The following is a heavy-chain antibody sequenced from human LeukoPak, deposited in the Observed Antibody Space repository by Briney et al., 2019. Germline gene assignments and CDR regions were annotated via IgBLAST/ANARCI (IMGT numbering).Heavy chain of an antibody. CDR1: GGYS. Sequence: GGYSWSWIRQPPGKGLEWIGYIYHSGSTYYNPSLKSRVTISVDRSKNQFSLKLSYVTAADTAVYYCARAFGSSGYYYFDYWGQGTLVTVSS. J-gene: IGHJ4*02. V-gene: IGHV4-30-2*01. CDR3: ARAFGSSGYYYFDY. D-gene: IGHD3-22*01. CDR2: IYHSGST.